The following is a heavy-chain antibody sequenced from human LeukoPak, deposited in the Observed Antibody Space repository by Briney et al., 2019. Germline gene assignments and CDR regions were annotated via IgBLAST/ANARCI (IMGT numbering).Heavy chain of an antibody. D-gene: IGHD5-18*01. CDR1: GFTFSSYS. V-gene: IGHV3-21*01. J-gene: IGHJ4*02. Sequence: GGSLRLSRVASGFTFSSYSMNWVRQAPGRGLEWVSSISSSSSYIYYADSVKGRFTISRDNAKNSLYLQMNSLRAEDTAVYYCARGRVTPYYFDYWGQGTLVTVSS. CDR2: ISSSSSYI. CDR3: ARGRVTPYYFDY.